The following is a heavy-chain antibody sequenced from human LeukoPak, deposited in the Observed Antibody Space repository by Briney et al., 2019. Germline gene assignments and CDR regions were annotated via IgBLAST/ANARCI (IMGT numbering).Heavy chain of an antibody. D-gene: IGHD6-19*01. CDR2: ISPSSDQT. CDR3: ARQKSSSGPDDY. J-gene: IGHJ4*02. CDR1: GYTFTSYG. Sequence: ASVKVSCKASGYTFTSYGISWVRQAPGQGLEWMGWISPSSDQTNYAQKVQGRLTMTTDTSSNTAFLELRSLTSDDTAMYYCARQKSSSGPDDYWGQGTLVTVSS. V-gene: IGHV1-18*01.